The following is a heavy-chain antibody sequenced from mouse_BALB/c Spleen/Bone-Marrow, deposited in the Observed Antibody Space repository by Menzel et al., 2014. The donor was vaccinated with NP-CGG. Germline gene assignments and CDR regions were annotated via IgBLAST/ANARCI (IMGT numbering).Heavy chain of an antibody. D-gene: IGHD2-4*01. V-gene: IGHV1-18*01. CDR1: GYSFTGYT. Sequence: VQLQQSGPALVKPGASMKISCKASGYSFTGYTMNWVKPSHGKNLEWIGLINPYNGGTTYNQKFKGKATLTVDKSSSTAYMELLSLTSEDSAVYYCARRDYYDYAWFAYWGQGTLVTVSA. CDR3: ARRDYYDYAWFAY. J-gene: IGHJ3*01. CDR2: INPYNGGT.